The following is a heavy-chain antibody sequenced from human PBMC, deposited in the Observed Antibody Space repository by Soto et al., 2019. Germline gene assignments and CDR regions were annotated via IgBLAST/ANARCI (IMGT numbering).Heavy chain of an antibody. Sequence: SETLSLTCTVSGGSISSSSYYWGWIRQPPGKGLEWIGSIYYSGSTYYNPSLKSRVTISVDTSKNQFSLKLSSVTAADTAVYYCARQNYGSEIKYFAYWSQGTLVTVSS. J-gene: IGHJ4*02. CDR1: GGSISSSSYY. CDR3: ARQNYGSEIKYFAY. D-gene: IGHD3-10*01. CDR2: IYYSGST. V-gene: IGHV4-39*01.